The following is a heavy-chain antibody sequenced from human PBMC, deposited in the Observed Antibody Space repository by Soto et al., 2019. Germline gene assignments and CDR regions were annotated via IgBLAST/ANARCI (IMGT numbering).Heavy chain of an antibody. D-gene: IGHD3-22*01. V-gene: IGHV3-21*01. CDR1: GFTFSLYS. CDR2: ITSSSSYI. J-gene: IGHJ4*02. CDR3: VRARSTDSRPDY. Sequence: PGGSLRLSCAASGFTFSLYSMIWVRQAPGKGLEWVASITSSSSYIYYEDSLKGRFTISRDNAKNSLFLQLDSLRAEDTAVYFCVRARSTDSRPDYWGQGTLATVSS.